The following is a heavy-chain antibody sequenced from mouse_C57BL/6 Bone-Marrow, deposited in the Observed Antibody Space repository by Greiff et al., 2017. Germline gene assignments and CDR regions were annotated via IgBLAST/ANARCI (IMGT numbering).Heavy chain of an antibody. J-gene: IGHJ2*01. D-gene: IGHD1-1*01. Sequence: EVMLVESGGGLVKPGGSLKLSCAASGFTFSSYAMSWVRQSPEKRLEWVAEISSGGSYTYYPDTVTGRFTIPRDNAKNTLYLEMSSLRSEDTAMYYCARGYYYGSSLFDYWGQGTTLTVSS. V-gene: IGHV5-9-4*01. CDR2: ISSGGSYT. CDR3: ARGYYYGSSLFDY. CDR1: GFTFSSYA.